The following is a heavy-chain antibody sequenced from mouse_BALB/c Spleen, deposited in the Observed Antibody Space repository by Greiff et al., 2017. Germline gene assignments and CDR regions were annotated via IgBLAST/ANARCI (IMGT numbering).Heavy chain of an antibody. CDR3: ARGAFDY. V-gene: IGHV1S135*01. J-gene: IGHJ2*01. CDR1: GYSFTSYY. CDR2: IDPFNGGT. Sequence: EVQLQQSGPELMKPGASVKISCKASGYSFTSYYMHWVKQSHGKSLEWIGYIDPFNGGTSYNQKFKGKATLTVDKSSSTAYMHLSSLTSEDSAVYYCARGAFDYWGQGTTLTVSS.